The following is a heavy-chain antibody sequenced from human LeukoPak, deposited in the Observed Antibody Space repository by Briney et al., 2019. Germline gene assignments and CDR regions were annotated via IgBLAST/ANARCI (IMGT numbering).Heavy chain of an antibody. V-gene: IGHV3-73*01. J-gene: IGHJ4*02. CDR1: GFTFSGSA. CDR3: TRTYCSGGSCYGDY. D-gene: IGHD2-15*01. Sequence: GGSLRLSCAASGFTFSGSAMHWVRQASGKGLEWVGRIRSKANSYATAYAASVKGRFTISRDDSKNTAYLQMSSLKTEDTAVYYCTRTYCSGGSCYGDYWGQGTLVTVSS. CDR2: IRSKANSYAT.